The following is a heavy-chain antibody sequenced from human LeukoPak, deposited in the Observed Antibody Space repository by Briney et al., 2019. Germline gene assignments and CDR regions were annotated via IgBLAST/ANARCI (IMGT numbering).Heavy chain of an antibody. D-gene: IGHD1-26*01. V-gene: IGHV4-38-2*02. J-gene: IGHJ6*03. Sequence: PSETLSLTCTVSGYSISSGYYWGWIRQPPGKGLEWIGSIYHSGSTYYNPSLKSRVTISVDTSKNQFSLKLSSVTAADTAVYYCARVSSGYYYYYYMDVWGKGTTVTVSS. CDR1: GYSISSGYY. CDR2: IYHSGST. CDR3: ARVSSGYYYYYYMDV.